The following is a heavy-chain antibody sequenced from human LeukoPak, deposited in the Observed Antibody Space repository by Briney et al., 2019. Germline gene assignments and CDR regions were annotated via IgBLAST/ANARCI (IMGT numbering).Heavy chain of an antibody. J-gene: IGHJ4*02. CDR1: GYTFTGYY. V-gene: IGHV1-2*02. CDR2: INPNSGGT. D-gene: IGHD3-22*01. Sequence: ASVKVSCKASGYTFTGYYMHWVRQAPGQGLEWMGWINPNSGGTNYARKFQGRVTMTRDTSISTAYMELSSLRSDDTAVYYCARKWIFSSGYYYFDYWGQGTLVTVSS. CDR3: ARKWIFSSGYYYFDY.